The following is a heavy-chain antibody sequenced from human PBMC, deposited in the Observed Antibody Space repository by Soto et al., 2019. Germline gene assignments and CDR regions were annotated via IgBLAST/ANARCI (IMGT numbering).Heavy chain of an antibody. Sequence: QVQLVQSGAEVKKPGASVKVSCKASGYTFTGYYMHWVRLAPGQGLEWMGWMNPNSGNTGYAQKFEGRVTMTRHTSISTAYMELSNLRSEDTAVYYCARRDRDYYRSGSYYLGFWGQGTLVTVSS. D-gene: IGHD3-10*01. CDR2: MNPNSGNT. J-gene: IGHJ4*02. CDR3: ARRDRDYYRSGSYYLGF. V-gene: IGHV1-8*02. CDR1: GYTFTGYY.